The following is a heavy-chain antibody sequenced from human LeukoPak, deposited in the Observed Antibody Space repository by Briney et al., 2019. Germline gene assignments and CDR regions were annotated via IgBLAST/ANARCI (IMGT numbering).Heavy chain of an antibody. CDR3: AMVRGLTDPLDY. D-gene: IGHD3-10*01. V-gene: IGHV1-58*01. Sequence: ASVKVSCKASGLNFSSPTVQWVRQARGKRLEWIGWIVDGSGYANYAQKFQDRLTITRDMSTSTSYMELSSLRSEDTAVYYCAMVRGLTDPLDYWGQGTLVTVSS. CDR2: IVDGSGYA. CDR1: GLNFSSPT. J-gene: IGHJ4*02.